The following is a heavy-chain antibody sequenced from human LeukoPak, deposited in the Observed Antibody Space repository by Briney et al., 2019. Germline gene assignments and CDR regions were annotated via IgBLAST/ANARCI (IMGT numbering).Heavy chain of an antibody. CDR2: IWYDGSNK. CDR1: GFTFNTYG. V-gene: IGHV3-33*01. D-gene: IGHD2-15*01. Sequence: GGSLRLSCAASGFTFNTYGMNWVRQAPGKGLEWVAVIWYDGSNKNCADSVKGRFTTSRDNSKNTLDLQMNSLRAEDTAVYYCARVDCTGGSCKPYYYYGMDVWGQGTTVTVS. CDR3: ARVDCTGGSCKPYYYYGMDV. J-gene: IGHJ6*02.